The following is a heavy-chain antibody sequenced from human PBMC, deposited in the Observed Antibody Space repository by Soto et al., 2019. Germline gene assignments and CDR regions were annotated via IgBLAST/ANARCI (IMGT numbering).Heavy chain of an antibody. V-gene: IGHV3-23*01. CDR1: RFTFSNYA. J-gene: IGHJ3*02. Sequence: EVQLLESGGGLVQPGGSLRRSCAASRFTFSNYAMNWVRQAPGKGLEWVSGISDSGSRTYHADSVKGRFTISRDNSKHTLYLQMNSLRGEDTAVYYCAKDLSGLGLDAFDIWGQGTMVTVSS. CDR2: ISDSGSRT. D-gene: IGHD6-19*01. CDR3: AKDLSGLGLDAFDI.